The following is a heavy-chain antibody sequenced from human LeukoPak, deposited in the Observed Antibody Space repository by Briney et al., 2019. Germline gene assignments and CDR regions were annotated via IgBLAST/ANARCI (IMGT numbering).Heavy chain of an antibody. D-gene: IGHD3-22*01. V-gene: IGHV3-74*01. CDR1: GFTFSSYW. CDR2: INSDGSST. J-gene: IGHJ4*02. Sequence: GGSLRLSCAASGFTFSSYWMHWVRQAPGKGLVWVSGINSDGSSTNYADSVKGRFTISRDNAKNTLYLQMNSLRAEDTAVYYCVRYYNNWGQGTLVTVSS. CDR3: VRYYNN.